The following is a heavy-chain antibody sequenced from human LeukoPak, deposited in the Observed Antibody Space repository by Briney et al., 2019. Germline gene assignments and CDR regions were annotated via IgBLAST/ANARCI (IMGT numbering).Heavy chain of an antibody. CDR1: GGSISSYY. CDR2: IYYSGST. D-gene: IGHD6-19*01. J-gene: IGHJ5*02. CDR3: ARGHSSGWLSGWFDP. Sequence: SETLSLTCTVSGGSISSYYWSWIRQPPGKGLEWIGYIYYSGSTNYNPSLKSRVTISVDTSKNQFSLKLSSVTAADTAVFYCARGHSSGWLSGWFDPWGQGTLVTVSS. V-gene: IGHV4-59*01.